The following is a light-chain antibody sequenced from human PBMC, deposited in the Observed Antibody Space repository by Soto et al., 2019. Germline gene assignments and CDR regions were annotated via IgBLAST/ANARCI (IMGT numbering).Light chain of an antibody. CDR1: SSNIGAGYE. Sequence: QSVLTQPPSVSGAPGQSVTISCTGGSSNIGAGYEVQWYQQLPGRAPKLLIYGNNNRPSGVPERFSGSNSGTSASLAISGLQAEDESDYYCQSFDSSLSAYVFGTGTKVTVL. CDR3: QSFDSSLSAYV. J-gene: IGLJ1*01. V-gene: IGLV1-40*01. CDR2: GNN.